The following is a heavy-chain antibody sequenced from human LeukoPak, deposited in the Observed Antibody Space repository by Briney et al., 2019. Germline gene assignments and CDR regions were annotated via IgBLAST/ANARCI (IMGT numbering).Heavy chain of an antibody. CDR3: ATEGGWQPTDYGDNVY. J-gene: IGHJ4*02. D-gene: IGHD4-17*01. CDR2: ISPYKGNT. Sequence: ASVKVSCKASGYTFTNYGITWVRQAPGQGLEWMGWISPYKGNTNYAQNLQGRVTMTTDTSTSKAYMEVRSLRSDDTAVYYCATEGGWQPTDYGDNVYWGQGTLVTVSS. V-gene: IGHV1-18*01. CDR1: GYTFTNYG.